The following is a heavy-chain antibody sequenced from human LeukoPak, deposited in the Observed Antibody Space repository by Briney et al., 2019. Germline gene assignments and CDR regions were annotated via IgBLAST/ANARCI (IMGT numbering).Heavy chain of an antibody. CDR1: GGSFNSNRYH. D-gene: IGHD1-14*01. Sequence: KSSETLSLTCTVFGGSFNSNRYHWGWVRQPQGKGLEWIGGIYYSGDTLYNPSLKSRVSISTDTSKNLFFLNLTSVTAADTAVYYCARLGASISISQNPPRWGQGTLATVSS. V-gene: IGHV4-39*02. CDR2: IYYSGDT. CDR3: ARLGASISISQNPPR. J-gene: IGHJ4*02.